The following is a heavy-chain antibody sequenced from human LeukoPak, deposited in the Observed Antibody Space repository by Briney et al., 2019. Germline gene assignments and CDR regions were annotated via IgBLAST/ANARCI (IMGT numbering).Heavy chain of an antibody. D-gene: IGHD6-19*01. V-gene: IGHV3-7*01. Sequence: GGSLRLSCAASGFTFSTYWMNWYRQAPGKGLEWVANIKEDGSVMYYVDSLKGRFTISRDSAQNSLYLQMNSLRVEDTAVYFCARDLWGSYSTGSYLDYWGQGALVTVSS. CDR2: IKEDGSVM. CDR1: GFTFSTYW. J-gene: IGHJ4*02. CDR3: ARDLWGSYSTGSYLDY.